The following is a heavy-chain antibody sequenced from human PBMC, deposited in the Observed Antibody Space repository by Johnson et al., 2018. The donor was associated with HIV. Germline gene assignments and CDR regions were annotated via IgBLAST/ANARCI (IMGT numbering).Heavy chain of an antibody. V-gene: IGHV3-30*02. CDR1: GFTFSNYG. CDR3: AKEARRGGEYDAFDI. D-gene: IGHD2-15*01. J-gene: IGHJ3*02. Sequence: VQLVESGGGVVQPAGSLRLSCEVSGFTFSNYGMHWVRQAPGKGLEWVAFIRYDGSNKYYADSVKGRFPIFRDNSKNTLYMQMKSLRVEDTAVYYGAKEARRGGEYDAFDIWGQGTMVTVS. CDR2: IRYDGSNK.